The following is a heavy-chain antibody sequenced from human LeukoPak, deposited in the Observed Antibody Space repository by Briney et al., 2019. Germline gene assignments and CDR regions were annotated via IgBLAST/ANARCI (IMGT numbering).Heavy chain of an antibody. Sequence: GASVKVSCKASGYTFSSYGISWVRQAPGQGLEWMGWISAYNGNTNYAQKLQGRVTMTTDTSTSTAYMELRSLRSDDTAVYYCARGGPEYDFWSGYYSDWGQGTLVTVSS. CDR2: ISAYNGNT. CDR3: ARGGPEYDFWSGYYSD. D-gene: IGHD3-3*01. J-gene: IGHJ4*02. CDR1: GYTFSSYG. V-gene: IGHV1-18*01.